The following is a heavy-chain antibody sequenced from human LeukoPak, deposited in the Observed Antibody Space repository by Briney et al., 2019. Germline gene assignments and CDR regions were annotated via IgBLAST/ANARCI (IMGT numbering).Heavy chain of an antibody. CDR3: TTDNGYTPFPIFAY. CDR1: GFSVSNAY. D-gene: IGHD3-16*01. Sequence: GGSLRLSCTASGFSVSNAYMSWARQAPGKGLDWVGRIKSKPDGGTTDFAAPVKGRFTISRDESKNTLYLQMNSLKTEDTAVYYCTTDNGYTPFPIFAYWGQGILVTVSS. J-gene: IGHJ4*02. CDR2: IKSKPDGGTT. V-gene: IGHV3-15*01.